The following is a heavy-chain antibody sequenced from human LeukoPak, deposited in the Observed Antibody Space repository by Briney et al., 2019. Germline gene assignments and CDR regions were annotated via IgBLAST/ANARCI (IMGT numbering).Heavy chain of an antibody. D-gene: IGHD6-6*01. J-gene: IGHJ4*02. CDR2: ISWNGGTI. CDR1: GVTFHDYA. CDR3: AKGPTYSSSSLFDY. Sequence: GRSLSLSCAASGVTFHDYAMHWVRHAPRKGPEWVPGISWNGGTIDYADSVKGRFTISIDNAKNSLYLQMNSLRPEDMALYYCAKGPTYSSSSLFDYWGQGILVAVSS. V-gene: IGHV3-9*03.